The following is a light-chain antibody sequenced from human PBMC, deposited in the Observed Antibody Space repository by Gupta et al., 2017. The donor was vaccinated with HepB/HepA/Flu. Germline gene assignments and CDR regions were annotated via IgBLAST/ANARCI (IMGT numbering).Light chain of an antibody. CDR2: DVF. V-gene: IGLV2-14*03. J-gene: IGLJ2*01. CDR1: SSDIGLYDY. Sequence: QSALTQPASVSGSPGQSITISCTGTSSDIGLYDYVSWYQQHPGKAPKLIIYDVFNRPSGVSNRFSGSKSGNTASLTIPGLQAEDEADYFCSSYTSTTTPCVFGGGTKLTVL. CDR3: SSYTSTTTPCV.